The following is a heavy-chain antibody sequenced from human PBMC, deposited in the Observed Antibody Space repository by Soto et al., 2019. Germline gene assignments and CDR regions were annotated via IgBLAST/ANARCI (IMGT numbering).Heavy chain of an antibody. D-gene: IGHD2-15*01. Sequence: QVQLVESGGGVVQPGRSLRLSCAASGFTFSSYGMHWVRQAPGKGLEWVAVIWYDGSNKYYADSVKGRFTISRDNSKSTLYLQMNSLRGEDTAVYYCASGYCSGGSCYYDGMDVWGQGATVTVS. J-gene: IGHJ6*02. CDR2: IWYDGSNK. V-gene: IGHV3-33*01. CDR1: GFTFSSYG. CDR3: ASGYCSGGSCYYDGMDV.